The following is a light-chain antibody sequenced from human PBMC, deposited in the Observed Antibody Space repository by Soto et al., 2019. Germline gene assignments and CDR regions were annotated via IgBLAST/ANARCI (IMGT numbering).Light chain of an antibody. CDR2: GAS. V-gene: IGKV3-20*01. J-gene: IGKJ4*01. CDR1: QTISNTF. CDR3: QQYGVSPT. Sequence: EIVLTQSPGTLSLSPGERATLSCRASQTISNTFLAWYQQRPGQAPRLLIYGASGRAAGIPDRFSGSGSGTDFTLSISRLEPEDFAVYYCQQYGVSPTFGGGTKGDI.